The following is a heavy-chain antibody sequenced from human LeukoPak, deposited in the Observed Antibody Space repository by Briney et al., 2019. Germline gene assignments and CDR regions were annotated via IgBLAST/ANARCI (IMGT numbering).Heavy chain of an antibody. CDR3: ARDRDWKYWFDP. CDR2: IYSSGIT. D-gene: IGHD1-1*01. Sequence: KPSETLSLTCTVSGGSISSYYWSWIRQPAGKELEWIGRIYSSGITNYIPSLKSRVTMSVDTSKNQFPLKLRSVTSADTAVYYCARDRDWKYWFDPWGQGTLVTVSS. J-gene: IGHJ5*02. CDR1: GGSISSYY. V-gene: IGHV4-4*07.